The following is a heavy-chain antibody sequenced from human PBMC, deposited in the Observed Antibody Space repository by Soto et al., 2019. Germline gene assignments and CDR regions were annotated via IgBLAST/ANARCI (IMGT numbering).Heavy chain of an antibody. CDR1: GYTFTTYD. J-gene: IGHJ4*02. V-gene: IGHV1-8*01. D-gene: IGHD6-19*01. Sequence: QVQLVQSGAEVKKPGASVKVSCKASGYTFTTYDINWVRQATGQGLEWMGWMNHNSGNTGYAQKFQGRVTMTRNTSISTAYMELSSLRSEDTAVYYCARDASGWYELDYWGQGILVTVSS. CDR3: ARDASGWYELDY. CDR2: MNHNSGNT.